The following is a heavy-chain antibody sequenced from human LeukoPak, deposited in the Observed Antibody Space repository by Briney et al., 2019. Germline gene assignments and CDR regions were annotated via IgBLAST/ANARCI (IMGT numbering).Heavy chain of an antibody. D-gene: IGHD1-7*01. Sequence: GGSLRLSCAASGFTFSNYWMTWVRQAPGKGLEWVANIKQDGSEKYYVDSVKGRFTISRDNAKNSLYLQMNSLRAEDTAVYYCARDNWNYVEADCWGQGTLVTVSS. CDR1: GFTFSNYW. CDR3: ARDNWNYVEADC. V-gene: IGHV3-7*01. J-gene: IGHJ4*02. CDR2: IKQDGSEK.